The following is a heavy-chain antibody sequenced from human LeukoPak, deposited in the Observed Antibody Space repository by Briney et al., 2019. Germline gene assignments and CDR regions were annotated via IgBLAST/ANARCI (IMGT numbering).Heavy chain of an antibody. J-gene: IGHJ4*02. Sequence: GESLKISCKGSGYSFTSYWIGWVRQMPGKGLGWMGIIYSGDSDTRYSASFQGQVTISADKSISTAYLQWSSLKASDTAMYYCASSEYSSSWYGSDYWGQGTLVTVSS. V-gene: IGHV5-51*01. D-gene: IGHD6-13*01. CDR1: GYSFTSYW. CDR3: ASSEYSSSWYGSDY. CDR2: IYSGDSDT.